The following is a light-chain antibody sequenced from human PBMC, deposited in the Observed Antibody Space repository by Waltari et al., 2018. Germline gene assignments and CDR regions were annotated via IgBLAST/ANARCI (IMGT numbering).Light chain of an antibody. CDR2: WAS. CDR1: QSVLSSSNNRNY. CDR3: QQCYTFPYT. J-gene: IGKJ2*01. Sequence: DIVLTQSPDSLAVSLGERATIKCRSSQSVLSSSNNRNYLGWYQQKPGQPTKRLISWASIREFGVPDRFRGSGSGTDFTLTISSLQAEDVALYYCQQCYTFPYTFGQGTKLELK. V-gene: IGKV4-1*01.